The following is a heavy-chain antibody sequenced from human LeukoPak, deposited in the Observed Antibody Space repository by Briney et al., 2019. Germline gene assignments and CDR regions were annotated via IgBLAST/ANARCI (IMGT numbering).Heavy chain of an antibody. CDR2: ISGYNGDT. CDR1: GYTFTSYG. J-gene: IGHJ4*02. V-gene: IGHV1-18*01. Sequence: AASVKVSCKASGYTFTSYGISWVRQAPGQGLEWMGWISGYNGDTNYAQKFQGRVTMTTDTSTSTAYMELRSLRSDDTAVYYCARDFYGSGSYQIFDYWAQGALVTVSS. CDR3: ARDFYGSGSYQIFDY. D-gene: IGHD3-10*01.